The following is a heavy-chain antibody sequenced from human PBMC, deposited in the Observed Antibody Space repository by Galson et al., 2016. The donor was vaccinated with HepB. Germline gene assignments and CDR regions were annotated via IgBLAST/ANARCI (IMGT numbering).Heavy chain of an antibody. D-gene: IGHD3-22*01. CDR1: AGSTRSNNYY. J-gene: IGHJ6*03. CDR2: IYYSGST. V-gene: IGHV4-39*01. CDR3: VRHPTSYDDSSGYGQYYYYYMDV. Sequence: ETLSLTCTVSAGSTRSNNYYWGWIRQPPGKGLEWIGTIYYSGSTYYNPSLKSRVTISVDTSKNQFSLKLGSVTASDTAVYYCVRHPTSYDDSSGYGQYYYYYMDVWGKGTTVTVSS.